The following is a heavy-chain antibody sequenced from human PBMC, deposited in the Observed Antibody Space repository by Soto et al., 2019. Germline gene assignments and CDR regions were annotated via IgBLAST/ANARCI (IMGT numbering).Heavy chain of an antibody. J-gene: IGHJ5*02. CDR1: GFTFSSYA. Sequence: PGGSLRLSCAASGFTFSSYAMSWVRQAPGKGLEWVSAISGSGGSTYYADSVKGRFTISRDNSKNTLYLQMNSLRAGDTAVYYCAKEWGYCSSTSCLNWFDPWGQGTLVTVSS. CDR2: ISGSGGST. D-gene: IGHD2-2*01. CDR3: AKEWGYCSSTSCLNWFDP. V-gene: IGHV3-23*01.